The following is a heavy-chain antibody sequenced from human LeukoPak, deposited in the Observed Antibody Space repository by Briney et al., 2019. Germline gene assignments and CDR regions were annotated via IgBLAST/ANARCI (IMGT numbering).Heavy chain of an antibody. CDR1: GGSISGYY. J-gene: IGHJ4*02. V-gene: IGHV4-59*01. CDR3: ARLDTIFGVAKGFDY. Sequence: SETLSLTCTVSGGSISGYYWSWIRQPPGKGLEYIGYIYYSGSTNYSPSLKSRVTISVDTSKHQFSLKLNSATAADTAVYYCARLDTIFGVAKGFDYWGQGTLVTVSS. CDR2: IYYSGST. D-gene: IGHD3-3*01.